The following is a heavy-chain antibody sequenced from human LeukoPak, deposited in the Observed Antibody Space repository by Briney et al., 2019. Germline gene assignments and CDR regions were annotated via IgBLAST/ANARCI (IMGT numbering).Heavy chain of an antibody. CDR3: ARSLARARPFDY. CDR1: GGSFSGYY. Sequence: SETLSLTCAVYGGSFSGYYWSWIRQPPGKGLEWIGEINHSGSTNYNPSLKSRVTIPVDTSKNQFSLKLSSVTAADTAVYYCARSLARARPFDYWGQGTLVTVSS. J-gene: IGHJ4*02. D-gene: IGHD3-10*01. V-gene: IGHV4-34*01. CDR2: INHSGST.